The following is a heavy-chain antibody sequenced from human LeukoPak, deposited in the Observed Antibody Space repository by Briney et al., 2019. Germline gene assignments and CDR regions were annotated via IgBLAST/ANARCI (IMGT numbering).Heavy chain of an antibody. Sequence: GGSLRLSCAASGFTFSSYGMHWVRQAPGKGLDWVAVISYDGSNKYYADSVKGRFTISRDTSTNTLFLQMNSLRAEDTAVYYCAKGSNRGVATIDYWGQGTLVTVSS. CDR2: ISYDGSNK. CDR1: GFTFSSYG. V-gene: IGHV3-30*18. CDR3: AKGSNRGVATIDY. D-gene: IGHD5-12*01. J-gene: IGHJ4*02.